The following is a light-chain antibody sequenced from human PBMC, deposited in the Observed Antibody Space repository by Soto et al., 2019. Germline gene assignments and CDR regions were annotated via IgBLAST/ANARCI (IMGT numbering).Light chain of an antibody. CDR2: DTS. CDR1: QSVSSY. Sequence: EIVLTQSPATLSLSPGERATLSCRASQSVSSYLAWYQQKPGQAPRLLIYDTSNRATDVPGRFSGSGSGTDFTLTISSLEPEDFALYYCQQRSEGNTFGGGTKVDIK. V-gene: IGKV3-11*01. CDR3: QQRSEGNT. J-gene: IGKJ4*01.